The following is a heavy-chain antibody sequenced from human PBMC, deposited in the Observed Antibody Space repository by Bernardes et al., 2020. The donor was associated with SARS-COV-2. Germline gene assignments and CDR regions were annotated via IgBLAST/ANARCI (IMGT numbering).Heavy chain of an antibody. CDR1: GYTFTSYG. D-gene: IGHD3-3*01. CDR2: ISAYNGNT. V-gene: IGHV1-18*01. J-gene: IGHJ3*02. Sequence: ASVKVSCKASGYTFTSYGISWVRQAPGQGLEWMGWISAYNGNTNYAQKLQGRVTMTTDTSTSTAYMELRSLRSDDTAVYYCARDESNTLRFLEWWGQKGSSDAFDIWGQGTMVTVSS. CDR3: ARDESNTLRFLEWWGQKGSSDAFDI.